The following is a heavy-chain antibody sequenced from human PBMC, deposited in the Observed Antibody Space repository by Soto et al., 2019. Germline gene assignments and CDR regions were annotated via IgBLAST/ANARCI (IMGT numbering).Heavy chain of an antibody. V-gene: IGHV3-30-3*01. CDR3: ARDVHIAAAGTSPFDY. D-gene: IGHD6-13*01. Sequence: PGGSLRLSCAASGFTFSSYAMHWVRQAPGKGLERVAVISYDGSNKYYADSVRGRFTISRDNSKNTLYLQMNSLRAEDTAVYYCARDVHIAAAGTSPFDYWGQGTLVTVSS. J-gene: IGHJ4*02. CDR1: GFTFSSYA. CDR2: ISYDGSNK.